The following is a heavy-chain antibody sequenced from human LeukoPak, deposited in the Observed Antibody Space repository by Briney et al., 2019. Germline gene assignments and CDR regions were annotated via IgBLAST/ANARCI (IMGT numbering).Heavy chain of an antibody. CDR1: GGSFSGCY. D-gene: IGHD6-19*01. CDR2: INHSGST. Sequence: SETLSLTCAVYGGSFSGCYWSWIRQPPGKGLEWIGEINHSGSTNYNPSLKSRVTISVDTSKNQFSLKLSSVTAADTAVYYCARAWGSGWYIDYWGQGTLVTVSS. V-gene: IGHV4-34*01. J-gene: IGHJ4*02. CDR3: ARAWGSGWYIDY.